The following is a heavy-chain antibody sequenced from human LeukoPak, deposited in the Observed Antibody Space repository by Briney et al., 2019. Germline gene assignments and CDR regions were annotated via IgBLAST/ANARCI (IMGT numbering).Heavy chain of an antibody. CDR3: ARLRRVGIAAAGNPLKSYYMDV. D-gene: IGHD6-13*01. CDR2: INHSGST. Sequence: KPSETLSLTCSVSSGSIISNNDYWGWIRQPPGKGLEWIGEINHSGSTNYNPSLKSRVTISVDTSKNQFSLKLSSVTAADTAVYYCARLRRVGIAAAGNPLKSYYMDVWGKGTTVTISS. CDR1: SGSIISNNDY. J-gene: IGHJ6*03. V-gene: IGHV4-39*07.